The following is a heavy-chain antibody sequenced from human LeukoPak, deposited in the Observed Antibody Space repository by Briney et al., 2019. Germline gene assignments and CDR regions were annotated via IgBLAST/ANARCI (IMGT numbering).Heavy chain of an antibody. CDR1: GFTFSNAW. V-gene: IGHV3-15*01. J-gene: IGHJ4*02. D-gene: IGHD4-17*01. Sequence: PGGSPRHSCAASGFTFSNAWMSSVRQAPGQGREWVGRIKSKTDGGTTDYAPPVKGRFTISRDDSENTLYLQMNSLKTEDTAVYYCVEGNYGDYVFYWGQGTLVTVSS. CDR2: IKSKTDGGTT. CDR3: VEGNYGDYVFY.